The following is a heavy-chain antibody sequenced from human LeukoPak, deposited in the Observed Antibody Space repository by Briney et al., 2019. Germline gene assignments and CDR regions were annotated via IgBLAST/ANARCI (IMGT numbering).Heavy chain of an antibody. CDR3: AKDGSRLEGLPIDY. J-gene: IGHJ4*02. D-gene: IGHD3/OR15-3a*01. V-gene: IGHV3-30*02. Sequence: PGGSLRLSCAASGFTFSSYGMHWVRQAPGKGLEWVAFIRYDGSNKYYADSVKGRFTISRDNSKNTLYLQMNSLRAEDTAVYYRAKDGSRLEGLPIDYWGQGTLVTVSS. CDR2: IRYDGSNK. CDR1: GFTFSSYG.